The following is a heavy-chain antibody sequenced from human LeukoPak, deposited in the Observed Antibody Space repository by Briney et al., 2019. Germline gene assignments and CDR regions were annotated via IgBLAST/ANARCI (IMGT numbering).Heavy chain of an antibody. CDR1: GGSISSSGSY. Sequence: TSSETLSLTCTVSGGSISSSGSYWGWIRQPPGKGLEWSGSTYDSGNTYNASLKSRVTISVDQSKIQFSLNLTSVNAAGTAVYSCARVMAARGEDLNWFDPWGQGTLVTVSS. CDR2: TYDSGNT. V-gene: IGHV4-39*07. J-gene: IGHJ5*02. CDR3: ARVMAARGEDLNWFDP. D-gene: IGHD6-6*01.